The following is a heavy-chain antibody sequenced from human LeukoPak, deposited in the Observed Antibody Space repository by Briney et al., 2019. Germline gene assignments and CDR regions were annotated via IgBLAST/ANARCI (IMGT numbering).Heavy chain of an antibody. V-gene: IGHV4-34*01. CDR2: INHSGST. J-gene: IGHJ4*02. D-gene: IGHD3-16*02. Sequence: SETLSLTCAVYGGSFSGYYWSWIRQPPGKGLEWIGEINHSGSTNYNPSLKSRVTISVDTSKNQFSLKLSSVTAADTAVYYCARGFGRRLRLGELSLPLDYWGQGTLVTVSS. CDR1: GGSFSGYY. CDR3: ARGFGRRLRLGELSLPLDY.